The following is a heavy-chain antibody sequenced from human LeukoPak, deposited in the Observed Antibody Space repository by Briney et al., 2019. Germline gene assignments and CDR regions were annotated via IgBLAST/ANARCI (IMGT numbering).Heavy chain of an antibody. CDR1: GGTFSSYT. CDR2: IIPILGIA. J-gene: IGHJ4*02. CDR3: ARGPMIGYRFDY. V-gene: IGHV1-69*02. Sequence: SVKVSCKASGGTFSSYTISWVRHAPGQGLEWMGRIIPILGIANYVQKFQGRVTITADKSTSTAYMELSSLRSEDTGVYYCARGPMIGYRFDYWGQGTLVIVSS. D-gene: IGHD3-22*01.